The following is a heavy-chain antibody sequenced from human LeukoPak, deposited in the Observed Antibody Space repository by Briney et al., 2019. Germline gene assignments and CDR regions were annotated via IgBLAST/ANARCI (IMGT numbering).Heavy chain of an antibody. V-gene: IGHV4-59*01. CDR1: GGSISSYY. CDR3: ASYSGYPLASFDY. D-gene: IGHD5-12*01. Sequence: SETLSLTCTVSGGSISSYYWSWIRQPPGKGLEWIGYIYYSGSTNYNPSLKSRVTISVDTSKNQFSLKLSSVTAADTAVYYCASYSGYPLASFDYWGQGTLVTVSS. J-gene: IGHJ4*02. CDR2: IYYSGST.